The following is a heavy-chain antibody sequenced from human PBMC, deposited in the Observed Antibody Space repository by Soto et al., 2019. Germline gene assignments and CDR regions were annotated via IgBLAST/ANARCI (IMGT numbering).Heavy chain of an antibody. CDR3: ATWHEREHAYDV. D-gene: IGHD1-1*01. CDR1: GLTVSGKKY. V-gene: IGHV3-53*01. J-gene: IGHJ3*01. CDR2: LYDADGS. Sequence: DVQLVESGGGLMQPGDSLRLSGAASGLTVSGKKYVAWVRQAPGKGLEWVSALYDADGSSYADSVKGRFTTSSDSSKTTVYLQMNGLRPDDTAVYYCATWHEREHAYDVLGQGTTVTVAS.